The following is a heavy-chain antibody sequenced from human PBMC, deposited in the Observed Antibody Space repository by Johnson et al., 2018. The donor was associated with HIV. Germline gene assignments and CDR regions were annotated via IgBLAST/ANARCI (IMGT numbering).Heavy chain of an antibody. Sequence: VQVLESGGGLVQPGGSLRLSCAASGFTVSSNYMTWVRQGPGKGLEWVSVINSGGGTYYADSVTGRFTISRDNSKNTLYLQMNSLRAEDTAVYYCAIRDAGGRDAFDIWGQGTMVTVSS. CDR1: GFTVSSNY. CDR3: AIRDAGGRDAFDI. CDR2: INSGGGT. V-gene: IGHV3-66*04. D-gene: IGHD1-26*01. J-gene: IGHJ3*02.